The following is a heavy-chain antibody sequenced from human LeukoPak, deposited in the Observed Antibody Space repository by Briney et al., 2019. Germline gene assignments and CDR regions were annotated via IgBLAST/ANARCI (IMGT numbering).Heavy chain of an antibody. CDR2: IIPIFGTA. CDR1: GGTFSSYA. CDR3: ARATYYYDSSGYYGRSDAFDI. V-gene: IGHV1-69*13. J-gene: IGHJ3*02. Sequence: GASVKVSCKASGGTFSSYAISWVRQAPGQGLEWIGGIIPIFGTANYAQKFQGRVTITADESTSTAYMELSSLRSEDTAVYYCARATYYYDSSGYYGRSDAFDIWGQGTMVTVSS. D-gene: IGHD3-22*01.